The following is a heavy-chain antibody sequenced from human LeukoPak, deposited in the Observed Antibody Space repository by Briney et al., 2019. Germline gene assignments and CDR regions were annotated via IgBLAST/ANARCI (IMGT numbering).Heavy chain of an antibody. CDR3: ASENSNSWTIDY. Sequence: SSQTLSLTCTVSGGSISSGGYYWSWIRQHPGKGLEWIGYIYYSGSTYYNPSLKSRVTISVDTSKNQFSLKLSSVTAADTAVYYCASENSNSWTIDYWGQGTLVTVSS. CDR2: IYYSGST. J-gene: IGHJ4*02. D-gene: IGHD6-13*01. CDR1: GGSISSGGYY. V-gene: IGHV4-31*03.